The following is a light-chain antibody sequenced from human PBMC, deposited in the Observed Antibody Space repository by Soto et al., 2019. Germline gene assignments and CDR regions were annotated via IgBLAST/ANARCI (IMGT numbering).Light chain of an antibody. CDR1: QSIFNNY. CDR3: QXXXXSPFX. J-gene: IGKJ5*01. Sequence: EIVLTQSPGTLSLSPRERATLSCRASQSIFNNYLAWYQQKPGQAPRLLVYGASFRATGIPDRFSGSGSGTDFTLTXXRXXXXXXXXXXXQXXXXSPFXXXQGTRLEIK. V-gene: IGKV3-20*01. CDR2: GAS.